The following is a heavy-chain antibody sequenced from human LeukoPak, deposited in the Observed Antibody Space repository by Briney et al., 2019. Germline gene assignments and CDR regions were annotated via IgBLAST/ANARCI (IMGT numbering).Heavy chain of an antibody. D-gene: IGHD4-17*01. CDR1: GFTFSSYS. Sequence: GGSLRLSCAASGFTFSSYSMNWVRQAPGKGLEWVSSISTSSSYIYYADSVKGRFTISRDNAKNSLSLQMNSLRAGDTAVYYCAKDRDYLPFDYWGQGTLVTVSS. V-gene: IGHV3-21*01. CDR2: ISTSSSYI. J-gene: IGHJ4*02. CDR3: AKDRDYLPFDY.